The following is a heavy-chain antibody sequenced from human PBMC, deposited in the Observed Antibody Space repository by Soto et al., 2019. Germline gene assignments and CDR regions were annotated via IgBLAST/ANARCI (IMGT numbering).Heavy chain of an antibody. V-gene: IGHV4-4*07. CDR1: GGSISSYY. D-gene: IGHD3-22*01. Sequence: QVQLQESGPGLVKPSETLSLTCTVSGGSISSYYWSWIRQPAGTGLEWIGRIYTSGSTNYNPSLKSRVTMSVDTSKNQFSLKLSSVTAADTAVYYCARGHYDSSGYSYYYYGMDVWGQGTTVTVSS. CDR3: ARGHYDSSGYSYYYYGMDV. CDR2: IYTSGST. J-gene: IGHJ6*02.